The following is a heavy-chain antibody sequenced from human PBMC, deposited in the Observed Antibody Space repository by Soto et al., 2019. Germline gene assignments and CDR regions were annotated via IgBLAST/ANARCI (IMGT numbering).Heavy chain of an antibody. V-gene: IGHV1-8*02. Sequence: QVQLVQSGAEVKKPGASVKVSCKASGYTFTDYDINWVRQATGQGLEWMGWMTPNSGNTGYAQKFQGRVTMTRDTSRSTAYMQRNSLTSEDTAVYYCARNLYNTGSFDHWGQGTLVTVSS. CDR2: MTPNSGNT. D-gene: IGHD3-10*01. J-gene: IGHJ4*02. CDR3: ARNLYNTGSFDH. CDR1: GYTFTDYD.